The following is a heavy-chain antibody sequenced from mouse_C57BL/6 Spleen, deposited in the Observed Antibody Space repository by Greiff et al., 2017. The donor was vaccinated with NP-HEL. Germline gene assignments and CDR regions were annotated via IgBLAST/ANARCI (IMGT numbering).Heavy chain of an antibody. CDR1: GYTFTSYW. CDR3: ARGRDYSNFYYFDY. J-gene: IGHJ2*01. CDR2: IDPSDSET. D-gene: IGHD2-5*01. V-gene: IGHV1-52*01. Sequence: QVQLQQPGAELVRPGSSVKLSCKASGYTFTSYWMHWVKQRPIQGLEWIGNIDPSDSETHYNQKFKDKATLTVDKSSSTAYMQLSSLTSEDSAVYYCARGRDYSNFYYFDYWGQGTTLTVSS.